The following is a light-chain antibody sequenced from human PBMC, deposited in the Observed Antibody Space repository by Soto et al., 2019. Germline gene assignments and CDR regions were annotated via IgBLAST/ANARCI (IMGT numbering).Light chain of an antibody. CDR3: KHYNSPWT. J-gene: IGKJ1*01. V-gene: IGKV1-5*03. CDR2: KAS. Sequence: DIQMTQSPSTLSASAGATVTITCRASQNITTWLAWYLQKPGQAPKLLIYKASTLETGAPSRFCGSGSGTEFTLTIRRLKSEELATYYCKHYNSPWTFGQGTKV. CDR1: QNITTW.